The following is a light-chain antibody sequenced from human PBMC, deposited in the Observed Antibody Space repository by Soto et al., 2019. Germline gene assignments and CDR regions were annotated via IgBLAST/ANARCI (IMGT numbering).Light chain of an antibody. CDR1: SSNIGSNY. V-gene: IGLV1-47*01. J-gene: IGLJ1*01. Sequence: QSVLTQPPSASGTPGQRVTISCSGSSSNIGSNYVYWYQQLPGTAPKLLIYRNNQRPSGVPDRFSGSKSGTSASLAISGLRSEDEADYYCAAWDYSLSGYVFVTGTKVTVL. CDR2: RNN. CDR3: AAWDYSLSGYV.